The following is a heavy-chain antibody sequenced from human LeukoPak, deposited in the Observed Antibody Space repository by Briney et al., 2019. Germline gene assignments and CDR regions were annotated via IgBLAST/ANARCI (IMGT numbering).Heavy chain of an antibody. J-gene: IGHJ4*02. CDR2: ISAYNGNT. V-gene: IGHV1-18*01. D-gene: IGHD3-10*01. CDR1: ASTFSTYA. Sequence: ASVKVSCKASASTFSTYAIHWVRQAPGQGLEWMGWISAYNGNTNYAQKLQGRVTMTTDTSTSTAYMELRSLRSDDTAVYYCARDSVLLWFGELPHWGQGTLVTVSS. CDR3: ARDSVLLWFGELPH.